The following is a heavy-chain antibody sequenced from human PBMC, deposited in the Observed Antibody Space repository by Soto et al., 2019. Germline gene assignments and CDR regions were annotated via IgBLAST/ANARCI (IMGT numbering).Heavy chain of an antibody. Sequence: ASVKVSFKAFGYTFTSYGISWLRQAPGQGLEWMGWISAYNGNTNYAQKLQGRVTMTTDTSTSTAYMELRSLRSDDTAVYYCARVGGPRYYYDSSGYAQDDYWGQGTLVTVSS. D-gene: IGHD3-22*01. CDR1: GYTFTSYG. V-gene: IGHV1-18*01. CDR3: ARVGGPRYYYDSSGYAQDDY. CDR2: ISAYNGNT. J-gene: IGHJ4*02.